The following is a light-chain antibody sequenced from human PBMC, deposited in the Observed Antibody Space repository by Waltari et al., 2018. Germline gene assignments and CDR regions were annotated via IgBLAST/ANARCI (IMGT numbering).Light chain of an antibody. CDR1: QSVSSN. CDR2: GAS. J-gene: IGKJ5*01. V-gene: IGKV3-15*01. CDR3: QQYNRWPPIT. Sequence: EGVMTQSPATLSVSPGERATLSCRASQSVSSNLAWYQQKPGHPAPRLLLYGASPRASGIPARFTGSGSGTEFTLTISSLQSEDSAVYYCQQYNRWPPITFGQGTRLEIK.